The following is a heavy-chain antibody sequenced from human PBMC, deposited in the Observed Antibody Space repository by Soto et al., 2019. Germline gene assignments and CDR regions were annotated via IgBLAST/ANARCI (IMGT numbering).Heavy chain of an antibody. V-gene: IGHV3-21*01. Sequence: EVQLVESGGGLVKPGGSLRLSCAASGFTFSSFSMNWVRQAPGKGLEWVSSIDRSSSYIYYADSVKGRFTISRDNANNSLPLQMNSLRAEDTAVYSCARAELAGHFDYWGQGTLVTVSS. CDR3: ARAELAGHFDY. D-gene: IGHD1-7*01. CDR2: IDRSSSYI. J-gene: IGHJ4*02. CDR1: GFTFSSFS.